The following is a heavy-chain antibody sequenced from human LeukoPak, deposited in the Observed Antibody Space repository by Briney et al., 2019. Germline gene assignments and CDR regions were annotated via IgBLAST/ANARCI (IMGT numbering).Heavy chain of an antibody. J-gene: IGHJ5*02. D-gene: IGHD3-3*01. CDR1: GFTFSSYA. CDR3: ARESKYYDFWSGSKYNWFDP. CDR2: ISYDGSNK. Sequence: GGSLRLSCAASGFTFSSYAMHWVRQAPGKGLEWVAVISYDGSNKYYAGSVKGRFTISRDNSKNTLYLQMNRLRAEDTAVYYCARESKYYDFWSGSKYNWFDPWGQGTLVTVSS. V-gene: IGHV3-30-3*01.